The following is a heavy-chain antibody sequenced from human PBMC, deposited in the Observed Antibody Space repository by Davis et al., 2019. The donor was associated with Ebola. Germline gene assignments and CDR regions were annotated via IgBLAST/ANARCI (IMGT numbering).Heavy chain of an antibody. J-gene: IGHJ3*02. V-gene: IGHV1-46*01. CDR3: ARFRTYYYVTREGAFDI. CDR2: INPSGGST. CDR1: AYTFTSYY. Sequence: ASVKVSCKASAYTFTSYYMHWVRQAPGQGLEWMGIINPSGGSTSYAQKFQVRVTMTRDTSSRTVYMGLSSLRSEDTAVYYCARFRTYYYVTREGAFDIWGQGTMVTVSS. D-gene: IGHD3-10*02.